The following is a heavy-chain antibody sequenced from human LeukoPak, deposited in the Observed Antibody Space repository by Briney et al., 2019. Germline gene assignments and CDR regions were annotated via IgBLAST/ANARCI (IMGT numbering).Heavy chain of an antibody. J-gene: IGHJ4*02. Sequence: GGSLRLSCAASGVTVSSNYMTWVRQAPGQGLEWVSVIYSASSTDYADSVKGRFTISRDESKNTLYLQMHSLRAEDTAVYYCARGLYYLDYWGQGTLVTVSS. V-gene: IGHV3-53*01. CDR2: IYSASST. CDR3: ARGLYYLDY. CDR1: GVTVSSNY.